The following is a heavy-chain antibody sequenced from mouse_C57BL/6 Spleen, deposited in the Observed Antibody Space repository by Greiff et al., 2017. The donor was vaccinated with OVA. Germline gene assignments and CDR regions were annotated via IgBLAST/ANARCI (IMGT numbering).Heavy chain of an antibody. V-gene: IGHV1-80*01. Sequence: VKLMESGAELVKPGASVKISCKASGYAFSSYWMNWVKQRPGKGLEWIGQIYPGDGDTNYNGKFKGKATLTADKSSSTAYMQLSSLTSEDSAVYFCARSGLRLPAYWGQGTLVTVSA. J-gene: IGHJ3*01. CDR2: IYPGDGDT. CDR3: ARSGLRLPAY. CDR1: GYAFSSYW. D-gene: IGHD3-2*02.